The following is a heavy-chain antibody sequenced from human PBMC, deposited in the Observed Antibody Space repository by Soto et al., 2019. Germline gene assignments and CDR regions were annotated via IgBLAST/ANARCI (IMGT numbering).Heavy chain of an antibody. Sequence: GGSLRLSCAASGFTVSSNYMSWVRQAPGKGLEWVSVIYSGGSTYYADSVKGRFTISRDNSKNTLYLQMNSLRAEDTAVYYCATLRLSNWFDPWGQGTLVTVSS. CDR1: GFTVSSNY. J-gene: IGHJ5*02. CDR3: ATLRLSNWFDP. V-gene: IGHV3-66*01. CDR2: IYSGGST.